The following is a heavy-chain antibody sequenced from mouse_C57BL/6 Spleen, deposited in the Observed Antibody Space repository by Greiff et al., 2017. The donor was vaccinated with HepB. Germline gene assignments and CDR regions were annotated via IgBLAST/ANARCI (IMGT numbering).Heavy chain of an antibody. CDR1: GYTFTSYW. CDR2: IHPSDSDT. Sequence: VKLQESGAELVKPGASVKVSCKASGYTFTSYWMHWVKQRPGQGLEWIGRIHPSDSDTNYNQKFKGKATLTVDKSSSTAYMQLSSLTSEDSAVYYCAMGIYYYGSSPFDYWGHGATLTVSS. J-gene: IGHJ2*01. D-gene: IGHD1-1*01. V-gene: IGHV1-74*04. CDR3: AMGIYYYGSSPFDY.